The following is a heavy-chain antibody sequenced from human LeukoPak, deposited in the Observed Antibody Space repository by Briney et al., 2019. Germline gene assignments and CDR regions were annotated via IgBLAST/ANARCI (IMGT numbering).Heavy chain of an antibody. Sequence: GRSLRLSCAASGFIFRSYGVHWVRQAPVKGLEWVAVISYDGSNKYYADSVKGRFTISRDNSKNTMYLQMDSLRAEDTAVYYCAKDLARMGYDGHGHPIDYWGQGTLVTVSS. CDR2: ISYDGSNK. CDR1: GFIFRSYG. CDR3: AKDLARMGYDGHGHPIDY. D-gene: IGHD3-16*01. J-gene: IGHJ4*02. V-gene: IGHV3-30*18.